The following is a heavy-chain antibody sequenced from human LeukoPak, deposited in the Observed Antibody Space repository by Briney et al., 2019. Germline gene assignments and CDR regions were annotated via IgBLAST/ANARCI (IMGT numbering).Heavy chain of an antibody. J-gene: IGHJ4*02. CDR3: ARDRGSSGWYADY. CDR1: GYSFTGYY. Sequence: ASVKVSCKASGYSFTGYYMHWVRQAPGQGLEWMGWVNSNSGGTNYAQKFQGRVTITRDTSISTAYMELSRLRSDETAVYYCARDRGSSGWYADYWGQGTLVTVSS. V-gene: IGHV1-2*02. D-gene: IGHD6-19*01. CDR2: VNSNSGGT.